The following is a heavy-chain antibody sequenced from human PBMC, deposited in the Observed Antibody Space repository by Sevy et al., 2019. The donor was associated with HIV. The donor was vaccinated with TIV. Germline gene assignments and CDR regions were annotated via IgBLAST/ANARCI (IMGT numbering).Heavy chain of an antibody. Sequence: GGSLRLSCEASGFTVSSNYMSWVRQAPGRGLEWVSVIYSGGSIYYADSVKGRFTISRDNFKNTLYHQMNGLRAEDTAVYYCARSQAYYYDSSGYYYTWGAFDIWGQGTMVTVSS. CDR3: ARSQAYYYDSSGYYYTWGAFDI. V-gene: IGHV3-53*01. CDR1: GFTVSSNY. J-gene: IGHJ3*02. CDR2: IYSGGSI. D-gene: IGHD3-22*01.